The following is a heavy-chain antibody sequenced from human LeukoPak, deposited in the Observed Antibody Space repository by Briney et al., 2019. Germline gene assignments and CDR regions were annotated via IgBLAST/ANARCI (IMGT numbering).Heavy chain of an antibody. Sequence: ASVNVSCTASGYTFTSYDIDWVRQATGQGLEWMGWMNPNSGNTGYAQKFQGRVTMTRNTSISTAYMELSSLRSEDTAVYYCARGGRGYYDSSGYPFDYWGQGTLVTVSP. CDR2: MNPNSGNT. V-gene: IGHV1-8*01. D-gene: IGHD3-22*01. CDR1: GYTFTSYD. J-gene: IGHJ4*02. CDR3: ARGGRGYYDSSGYPFDY.